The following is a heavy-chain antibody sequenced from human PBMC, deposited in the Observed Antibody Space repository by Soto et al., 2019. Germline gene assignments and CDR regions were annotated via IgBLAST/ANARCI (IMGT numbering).Heavy chain of an antibody. J-gene: IGHJ4*02. V-gene: IGHV3-30-3*01. D-gene: IGHD3-22*01. CDR2: ISYDGSNK. Sequence: GGSLRLSCAASGFTFSSYAMHWVRQAPGKGLEWVAVISYDGSNKYYADSVKGRFTISRDNSKNTLYLQMNSLRAEDTAVYYCARGDDSSGSAFGYWGQGTLVTVSS. CDR3: ARGDDSSGSAFGY. CDR1: GFTFSSYA.